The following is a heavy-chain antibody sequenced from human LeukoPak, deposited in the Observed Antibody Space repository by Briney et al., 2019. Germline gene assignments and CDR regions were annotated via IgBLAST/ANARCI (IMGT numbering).Heavy chain of an antibody. Sequence: ASVKVSCKAAGYTFTGYYTEWVRQAPGQGLEWMGWINPNSGGTNYAQKFQGRVTMTRDTSISTAYMELSRLRSDDTAVYYCARGSHGDYDWYFDLWGRGALVTVSS. J-gene: IGHJ2*01. CDR1: GYTFTGYY. D-gene: IGHD4-17*01. V-gene: IGHV1-2*02. CDR3: ARGSHGDYDWYFDL. CDR2: INPNSGGT.